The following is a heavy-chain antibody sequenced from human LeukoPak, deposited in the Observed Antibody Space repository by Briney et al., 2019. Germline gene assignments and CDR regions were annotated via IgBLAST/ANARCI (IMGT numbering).Heavy chain of an antibody. CDR2: ISSNGGST. CDR1: GFTFSGYP. Sequence: QSGGSLRLSCSASGFTFSGYPMHWVRQAPGKGLQYVSGISSNGGSTYYADSVKARFTISRDNSKNTLFLQMSSLRAEDTAAYYCVKRGSSWSFDYWGQGTLVTVSS. J-gene: IGHJ4*02. V-gene: IGHV3-64D*06. D-gene: IGHD6-13*01. CDR3: VKRGSSWSFDY.